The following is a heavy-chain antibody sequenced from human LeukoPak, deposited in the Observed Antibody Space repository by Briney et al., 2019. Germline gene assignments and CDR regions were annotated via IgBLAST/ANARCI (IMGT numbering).Heavy chain of an antibody. D-gene: IGHD2-2*01. V-gene: IGHV1-2*02. CDR1: GYTFTGHF. J-gene: IGHJ4*02. CDR3: SREASCDTTSCPQDC. Sequence: ASVKVSCKASGYTFTGHFIFWVRQSPGQRLELMAWINPDTGDTNYAQKFQGRVTVASDTSISTAYMDISRLTSDDTALYYCSREASCDTTSCPQDCWGQGTLVTVSS. CDR2: INPDTGDT.